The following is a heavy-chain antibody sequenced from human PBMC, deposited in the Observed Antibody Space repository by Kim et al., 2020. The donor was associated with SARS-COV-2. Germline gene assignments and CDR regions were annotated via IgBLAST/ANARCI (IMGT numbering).Heavy chain of an antibody. V-gene: IGHV3-53*01. CDR2: IYSDGST. CDR3: AGGGRPNAFDI. D-gene: IGHD3-16*01. CDR1: GFTVSSNY. Sequence: GGSLRLSCAASGFTVSSNYMGWVRQAPGKGLEWVSIIYSDGSTSYADSLKGRFTISRDNSWNTLHLQMNSLRAEDTAVYYCAGGGRPNAFDIWGQGTMVTVSS. J-gene: IGHJ3*02.